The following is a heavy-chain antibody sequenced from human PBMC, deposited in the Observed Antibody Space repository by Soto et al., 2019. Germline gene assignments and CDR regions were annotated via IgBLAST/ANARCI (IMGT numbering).Heavy chain of an antibody. CDR1: GFTFGNYA. CDR3: AKKSLGSITLPALYYFDY. V-gene: IGHV3-23*01. J-gene: IGHJ4*02. Sequence: EVQLLESGGGLVQPGGSLRLSCAAFGFTFGNYAFSWVRQAPGKGLEWVSVISGGGAATYYPDSVKGRFPTSRDNSKNTVYLQMNSLRAEDTAVYYCAKKSLGSITLPALYYFDYWGQGTLVTVSS. CDR2: ISGGGAAT. D-gene: IGHD3-10*01.